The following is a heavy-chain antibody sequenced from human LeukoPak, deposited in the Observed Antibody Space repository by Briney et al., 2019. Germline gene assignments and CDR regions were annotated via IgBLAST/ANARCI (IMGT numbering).Heavy chain of an antibody. CDR3: ARTLYFGDLFYDY. CDR1: GFTVSNNY. J-gene: IGHJ4*02. D-gene: IGHD3-10*01. V-gene: IGHV3-66*01. CDR2: LYSGGST. Sequence: GGSLRLSCAASGFTVSNNYMSWVRQAPGKGLDWVSVLYSGGSTYYAGSVKGRFTISRDNSKNTLYLQVNSLRAEDTAVYHCARTLYFGDLFYDYWGQGTLVTVSS.